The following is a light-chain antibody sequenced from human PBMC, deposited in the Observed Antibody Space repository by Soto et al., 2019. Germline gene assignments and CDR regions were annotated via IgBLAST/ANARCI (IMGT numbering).Light chain of an antibody. CDR3: QQRSDWPIS. Sequence: EIVLTQSPAAQSLAPGERATLSSKASQSVSSSLAWYQQKPGQAPRLLIYDASNRATGIPARFSGSGSGTDLHLTISSLEPEDGPLYYCQQRSDWPISLGQGTRLEIK. V-gene: IGKV3-11*01. CDR1: QSVSSS. CDR2: DAS. J-gene: IGKJ5*01.